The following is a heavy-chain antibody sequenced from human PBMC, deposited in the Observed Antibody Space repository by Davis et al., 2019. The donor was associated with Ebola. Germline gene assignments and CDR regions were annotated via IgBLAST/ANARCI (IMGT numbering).Heavy chain of an antibody. CDR1: GYTFTSYA. CDR2: INAGNGNT. V-gene: IGHV1-3*01. CDR3: ARVGGSAVWDYFDY. J-gene: IGHJ4*02. Sequence: ASVKVSCKASGYTFTSYAMHWARQAPGQRLEWMGWINAGNGNTKYSQKFQGRVTITRDTSASTAYMELSSLRSEDTAVYYCARVGGSAVWDYFDYWGQGTLVTVSS. D-gene: IGHD3-16*01.